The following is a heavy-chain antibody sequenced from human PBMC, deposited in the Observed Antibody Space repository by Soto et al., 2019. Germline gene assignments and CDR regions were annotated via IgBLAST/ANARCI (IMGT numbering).Heavy chain of an antibody. CDR3: AGAGGLGAVAVDC. CDR1: GGSISSGGYS. J-gene: IGHJ4*02. CDR2: IYHSGST. D-gene: IGHD6-19*01. Sequence: QLQLQESGSGLVKPSQTLSLTCAVSGGSISSGGYSWSWIRQPPGKGLEWIGYIYHSGSTYYHPSLKSRIHISVDRSKNQFSLQLNSVTAADTAVYYCAGAGGLGAVAVDCWGQGTLVTVSS. V-gene: IGHV4-30-2*01.